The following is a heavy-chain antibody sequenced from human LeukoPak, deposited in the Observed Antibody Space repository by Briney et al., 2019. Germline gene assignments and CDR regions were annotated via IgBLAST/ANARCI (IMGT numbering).Heavy chain of an antibody. Sequence: GGSLRLSCAASGFTSSSYAMSWVRQAPGKGLEWVSGISGSGGTTHYADSVKGRFTISRDNSKSTLYLQMNGLRAEDTAVYYCAKDLLTGSGSYPHPYYFDYWGQGTQVTVSS. CDR3: AKDLLTGSGSYPHPYYFDY. CDR2: ISGSGGTT. CDR1: GFTSSSYA. V-gene: IGHV3-23*01. D-gene: IGHD3-10*01. J-gene: IGHJ4*02.